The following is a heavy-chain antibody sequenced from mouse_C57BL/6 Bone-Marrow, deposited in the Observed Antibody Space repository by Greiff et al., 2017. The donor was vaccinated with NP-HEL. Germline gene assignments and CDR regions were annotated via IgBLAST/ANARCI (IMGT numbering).Heavy chain of an antibody. J-gene: IGHJ2*01. D-gene: IGHD1-1*01. CDR3: VYFRNYFDY. CDR1: GYTFTSYW. V-gene: IGHV1-59*01. Sequence: QVQLQQPGAELVRPGTSVKLSCKASGYTFTSYWMHWVKQRPGQGLEWIGVIDPSDSYTNYNQKFKGKATLTVDTSSSTAYMQLSSLTSEDSAVYYCVYFRNYFDYWGQGTTLTVSS. CDR2: IDPSDSYT.